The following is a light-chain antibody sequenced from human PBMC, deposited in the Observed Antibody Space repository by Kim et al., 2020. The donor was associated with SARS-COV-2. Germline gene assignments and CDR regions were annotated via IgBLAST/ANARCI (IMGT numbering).Light chain of an antibody. CDR2: YDS. CDR1: SIGSKS. V-gene: IGLV3-21*04. J-gene: IGLJ2*01. Sequence: PGKRARITCGGSSIGSKSVLWYQQKPGQAPVLVIYYDSDRPSGIPERFSGSNSGNTATLTISRVEAGDEADYYCQVWDSSSDHRVVFGGGTQLTVL. CDR3: QVWDSSSDHRVV.